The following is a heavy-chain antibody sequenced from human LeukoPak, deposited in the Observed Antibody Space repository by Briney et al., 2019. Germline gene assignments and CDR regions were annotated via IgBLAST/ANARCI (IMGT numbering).Heavy chain of an antibody. CDR2: ISSSADTI. CDR3: ASGYYDYIWGSYRHDY. D-gene: IGHD3-16*02. V-gene: IGHV3-11*01. J-gene: IGHJ4*02. CDR1: GFSVSSNY. Sequence: PGGSLRLSCEASGFSVSSNYMNWVRQAPGKGLEWLSYISSSADTIYYTDSVKGRFTISRDNAKNSLYLQMNSLRAEDTAVYYCASGYYDYIWGSYRHDYWGQGTLVTVSS.